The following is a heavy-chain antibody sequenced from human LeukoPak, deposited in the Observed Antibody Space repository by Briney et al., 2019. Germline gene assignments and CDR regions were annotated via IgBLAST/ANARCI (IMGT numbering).Heavy chain of an antibody. CDR3: ARGERSGYYYA. J-gene: IGHJ5*02. Sequence: PGGSLRLSCAASGCTFSSYWMHWVRQAPGKGLVWVSRINSDGSSTSYADSVKGRFTISRDNAKNTLYLQMNSLRAEGTAVYYCARGERSGYYYAWGQGTLVTVSS. CDR2: INSDGSST. CDR1: GCTFSSYW. D-gene: IGHD3-22*01. V-gene: IGHV3-74*01.